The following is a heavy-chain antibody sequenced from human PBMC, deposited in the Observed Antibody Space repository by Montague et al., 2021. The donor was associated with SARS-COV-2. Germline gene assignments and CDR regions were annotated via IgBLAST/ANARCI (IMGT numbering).Heavy chain of an antibody. Sequence: TLSLTCTVSGGAISGGNYYWSWVRQPAGKGLEWIGRIYVTGNSKSNPSLKSRVTMSIGTAKHQFYLNLTSVTAADTAVYYCVGDAYDPLVGHWGQGTLVTVSS. J-gene: IGHJ4*02. CDR1: GGAISGGNYY. CDR2: IYVTGNS. D-gene: IGHD3-3*01. CDR3: VGDAYDPLVGH. V-gene: IGHV4-61*02.